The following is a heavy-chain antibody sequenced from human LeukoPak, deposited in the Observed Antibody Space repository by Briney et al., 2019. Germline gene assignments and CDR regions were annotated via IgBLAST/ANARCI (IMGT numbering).Heavy chain of an antibody. CDR2: VYYSGST. CDR3: ARQGSSGWYIGAFDI. Sequence: KASAIPFPTCTSSCGSTSNYNWRWSRKPPRKGLWWVGHVYYSGSTNYSPSLKSRVTISVDTSKNQFSLKLSSVTAADTAVYYCARQGSSGWYIGAFDIWGQGTMVTVSS. J-gene: IGHJ3*02. D-gene: IGHD6-19*01. V-gene: IGHV4-59*08. CDR1: CGSTSNYN.